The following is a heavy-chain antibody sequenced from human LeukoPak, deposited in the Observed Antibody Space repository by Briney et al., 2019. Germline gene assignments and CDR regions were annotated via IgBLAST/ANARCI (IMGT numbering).Heavy chain of an antibody. V-gene: IGHV4-59*01. CDR1: GGSISTYY. CDR2: IYHSGST. D-gene: IGHD5-12*01. Sequence: SETLSLTCTLSGGSISTYYWSWIRQPPGKGLEWIGYIYHSGSTNYNPSLKSRVSISVDTSKNQFSLKLSSVTAAGAAVYYCARGGGYASPIGYWGQGALVTVSS. J-gene: IGHJ4*02. CDR3: ARGGGYASPIGY.